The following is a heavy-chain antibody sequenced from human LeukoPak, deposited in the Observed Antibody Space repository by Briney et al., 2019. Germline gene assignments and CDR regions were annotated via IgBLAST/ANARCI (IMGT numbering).Heavy chain of an antibody. V-gene: IGHV3-7*01. CDR1: GCTFSSYW. Sequence: SGGSLRLSCAASGCTFSSYWMTWIRQAPGKGLEWVANIKQDGSEKYYVDSVKGRFTISRDNAKNSLYLQMNSLRAEDTAVYYCARDTGGGYSCYDCWGQGTLVTVSS. CDR3: ARDTGGGYSCYDC. D-gene: IGHD5-18*01. J-gene: IGHJ4*02. CDR2: IKQDGSEK.